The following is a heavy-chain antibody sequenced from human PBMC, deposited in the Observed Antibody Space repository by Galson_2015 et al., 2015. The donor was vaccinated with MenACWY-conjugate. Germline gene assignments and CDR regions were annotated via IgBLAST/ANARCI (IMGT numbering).Heavy chain of an antibody. CDR1: GYIFTNYA. CDR2: INVGNGNT. CDR3: ATWTIGGFDSPRYSYSGMDI. D-gene: IGHD3-9*01. Sequence: SVKVSCKASGYIFTNYAMHWVRQAPGQGLEWMGWINVGNGNTKYSEAVEGRITITRDTSASIVYMDLSSLGFEDTAVYYCATWTIGGFDSPRYSYSGMDIWGQGTAVIVSS. J-gene: IGHJ6*02. V-gene: IGHV1-3*03.